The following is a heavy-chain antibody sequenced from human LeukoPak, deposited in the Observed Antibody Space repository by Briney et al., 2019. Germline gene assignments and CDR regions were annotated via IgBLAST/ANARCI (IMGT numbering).Heavy chain of an antibody. CDR3: ARQDLLYDYVWGSYRRGAPFDY. J-gene: IGHJ4*02. Sequence: SETLSLTCTVSGGSISSSSYYWGRIRQPPGKGLEWIGSIYYSGSTYYNPSLKSRVTISVDTSKNQFSLKLSSVTAADTAVYYCARQDLLYDYVWGSYRRGAPFDYWGQGTLVTASS. CDR1: GGSISSSSYY. V-gene: IGHV4-39*01. D-gene: IGHD3-16*02. CDR2: IYYSGST.